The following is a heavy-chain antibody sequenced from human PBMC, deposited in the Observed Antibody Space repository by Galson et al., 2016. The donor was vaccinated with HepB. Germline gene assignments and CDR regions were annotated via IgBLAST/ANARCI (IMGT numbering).Heavy chain of an antibody. Sequence: SLRLSCAASGITFSNAYMGWVRQAPGKGLEWVGRIKRKTDGGTTYYAAPVKGRFTISRDDSKNTLYLQMNSLNTEDTAVYYCITGSCSGVGCYSFNYWGQGTLVTVSS. D-gene: IGHD2-15*01. CDR3: ITGSCSGVGCYSFNY. CDR2: IKRKTDGGTT. V-gene: IGHV3-15*01. J-gene: IGHJ4*02. CDR1: GITFSNAY.